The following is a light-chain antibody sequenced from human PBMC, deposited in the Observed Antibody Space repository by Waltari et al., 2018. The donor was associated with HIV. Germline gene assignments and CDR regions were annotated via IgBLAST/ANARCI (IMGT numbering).Light chain of an antibody. J-gene: IGKJ4*01. CDR1: QSVSSY. V-gene: IGKV3-20*01. CDR2: GSS. CDR3: QRYGSSLLT. Sequence: EHVLTPSPGTLSLSPGQRATLSCWASQSVSSYLAWYQQKPGQATRLLIYGSSTRATGMPDRLSGGGDGTDFTRTISRVEREDRGVYYCQRYGSSLLTFGGGTKVEI.